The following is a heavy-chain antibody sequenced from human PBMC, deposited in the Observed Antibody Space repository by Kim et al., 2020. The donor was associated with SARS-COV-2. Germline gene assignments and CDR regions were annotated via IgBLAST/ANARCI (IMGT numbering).Heavy chain of an antibody. D-gene: IGHD3-3*01. CDR3: ARHSLRFLEWANWFDL. J-gene: IGHJ5*02. CDR1: GGSISSSSYY. Sequence: SETLSLTCTVSGGSISSSSYYWGWIRQPPGKGLEWIGSIYYSGSTYYNPSLKSRVTISVDTSKNQFSLKLSSLTAADTAVYYCARHSLRFLEWANWFDLWGQGTLVTVSS. V-gene: IGHV4-39*01. CDR2: IYYSGST.